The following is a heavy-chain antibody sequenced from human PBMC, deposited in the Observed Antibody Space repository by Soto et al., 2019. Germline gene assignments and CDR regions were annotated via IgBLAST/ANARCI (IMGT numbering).Heavy chain of an antibody. D-gene: IGHD3-3*01. V-gene: IGHV3-33*06. Sequence: GGSLRLSCAASGFTFSSYGMHWVRQAPGKGLEWVAVIWYDGSNKYYADSVKGRFTISRDNSKNTLYLQMNSLRAEDTAVYYCAKDRVVRSGYYTGSHLDDWGQGTLVTVSS. J-gene: IGHJ4*02. CDR2: IWYDGSNK. CDR3: AKDRVVRSGYYTGSHLDD. CDR1: GFTFSSYG.